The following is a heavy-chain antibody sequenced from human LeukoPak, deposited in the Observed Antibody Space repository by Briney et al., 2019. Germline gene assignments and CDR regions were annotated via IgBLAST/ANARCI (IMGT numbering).Heavy chain of an antibody. CDR2: ISYDGSNK. J-gene: IGHJ6*02. CDR3: ARVGRVVPAATYYYGMDV. D-gene: IGHD2-2*01. V-gene: IGHV3-30-3*01. CDR1: GFTFSSYA. Sequence: GRSLRLSCAASGFTFSSYAMHWVRQAPGKGLEWVAVISYDGSNKYYADSVKGRFTISRDNSKDTLYLQMNSPRAEDTAVYYCARVGRVVPAATYYYGMDVWGQGTTVTVSS.